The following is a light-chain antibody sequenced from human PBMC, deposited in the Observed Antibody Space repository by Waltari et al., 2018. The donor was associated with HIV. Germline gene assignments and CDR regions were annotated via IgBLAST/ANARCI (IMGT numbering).Light chain of an antibody. CDR1: SPTIGIID. Sequence: QSVLTQPPSASGTPGQRVTISCSGSSPTIGIIDVPCNQPRPGTAPKLPIFTNNQRPSWVPDRFSASKSGTSASLAISALQSDDEADYYCAAWDGSLRGGVFGGGTKLTV. CDR2: TNN. V-gene: IGLV1-47*01. J-gene: IGLJ3*02. CDR3: AAWDGSLRGGV.